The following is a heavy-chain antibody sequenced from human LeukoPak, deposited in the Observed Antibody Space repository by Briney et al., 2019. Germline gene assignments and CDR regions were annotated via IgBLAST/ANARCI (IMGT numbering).Heavy chain of an antibody. J-gene: IGHJ5*02. CDR3: AREKVEDWFDP. D-gene: IGHD5-24*01. CDR2: INAGNGNT. Sequence: ASVKVSCKASGYTFTSYAMHWVRQAPGQRLEWMGWINAGNGNTKYSQKFQGRVTITADESTSTAYMEPSSLRSEDTAVYYCAREKVEDWFDPWGQGTLVTVSS. CDR1: GYTFTSYA. V-gene: IGHV1-3*01.